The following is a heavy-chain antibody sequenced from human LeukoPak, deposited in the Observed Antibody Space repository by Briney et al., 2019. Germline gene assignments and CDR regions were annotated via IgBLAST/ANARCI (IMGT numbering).Heavy chain of an antibody. V-gene: IGHV1-2*02. CDR1: GYTFSGYY. Sequence: ASVKVSCKASGYTFSGYYMHWVRQAPGQGLEWMGWINPNSGGTDYAQKFQGRVTVTSDTSITTAYMELSSLRSGDTAVYYCASVLYCGADCYSGRYFFDYWGQGTLVTVSS. CDR2: INPNSGGT. CDR3: ASVLYCGADCYSGRYFFDY. D-gene: IGHD2-21*02. J-gene: IGHJ4*02.